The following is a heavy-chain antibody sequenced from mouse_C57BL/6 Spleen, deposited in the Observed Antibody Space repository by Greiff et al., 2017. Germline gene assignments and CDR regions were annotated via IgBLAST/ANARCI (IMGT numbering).Heavy chain of an antibody. CDR1: GYSITSGYY. CDR3: ARFYYYGSEYFDV. D-gene: IGHD1-1*01. J-gene: IGHJ1*03. Sequence: ESGPGLVKPSPSLSLTCSVTGYSITSGYYWNWIRQFPGNKLEWMGYISYDGSNNYNPSLKNRISITRDTSKNQFFLKLNSVTTEDTATYYCARFYYYGSEYFDVWGTGTTVTVSS. CDR2: ISYDGSN. V-gene: IGHV3-6*01.